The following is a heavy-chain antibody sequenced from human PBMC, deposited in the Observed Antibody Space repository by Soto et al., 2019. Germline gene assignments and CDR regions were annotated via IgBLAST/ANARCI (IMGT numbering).Heavy chain of an antibody. CDR3: AKAVTMTTRGTFDI. CDR2: VGVSDANT. CDR1: GFAFSSYA. Sequence: EGQLLESGGGLVQPGGSLRLSCAASGFAFSSYAMSWVGQAPGKGLEWVSGVGVSDANTYYADSVRGRFTIPRDNSKNPLFLQMNSLRAEDTAVYYCAKAVTMTTRGTFDIWGQGTMVTVS. J-gene: IGHJ3*02. D-gene: IGHD4-17*01. V-gene: IGHV3-23*01.